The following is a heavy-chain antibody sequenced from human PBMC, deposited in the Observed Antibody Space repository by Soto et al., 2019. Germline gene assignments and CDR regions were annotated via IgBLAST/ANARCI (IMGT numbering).Heavy chain of an antibody. Sequence: SQTLSLTCGISGDSVSSNSAAWTWIRQSPSRGLEYLGRTYYRSKWYNDYAVSVKSRITINPDTSKNQFSLQPNSVTPDDTAVYFCTRASAGRLDYWGQGTLVTVSS. J-gene: IGHJ4*02. CDR1: GDSVSSNSAA. D-gene: IGHD6-19*01. CDR2: TYYRSKWYN. V-gene: IGHV6-1*01. CDR3: TRASAGRLDY.